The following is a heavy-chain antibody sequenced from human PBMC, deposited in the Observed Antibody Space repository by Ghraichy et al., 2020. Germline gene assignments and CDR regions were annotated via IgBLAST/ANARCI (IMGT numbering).Heavy chain of an antibody. D-gene: IGHD2-21*01. V-gene: IGHV3-23*01. J-gene: IGHJ4*02. CDR1: GFTFSTYA. Sequence: GESLNISCAASGFTFSTYAMSWVRQAPGKGLEWVSGISGNGATTSYADSVKGRFTISRDNSKNMVFLQMISLRDDDTAAYYCAKTLFGGADYWGQGTLVTVSS. CDR2: ISGNGATT. CDR3: AKTLFGGADY.